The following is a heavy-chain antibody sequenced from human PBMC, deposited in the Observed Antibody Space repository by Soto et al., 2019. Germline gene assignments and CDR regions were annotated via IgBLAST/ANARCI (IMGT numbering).Heavy chain of an antibody. V-gene: IGHV4-39*01. CDR3: ASYIWGSYRYFYFDY. CDR1: GGSISSSSYY. CDR2: IYYSGST. Sequence: PSETLSLTCTVSGGSISSSSYYWGWIRQPPGKGLEWIGSIYYSGSTYYNPSLKSRVTISVDTSKNQFSLKLSSVTAADTAVYYCASYIWGSYRYFYFDYWGQGTLVTVPQ. D-gene: IGHD3-16*02. J-gene: IGHJ4*02.